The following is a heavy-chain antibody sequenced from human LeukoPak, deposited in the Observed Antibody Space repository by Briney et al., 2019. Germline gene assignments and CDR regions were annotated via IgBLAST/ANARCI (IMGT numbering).Heavy chain of an antibody. J-gene: IGHJ4*02. D-gene: IGHD2-2*01. V-gene: IGHV1-18*01. CDR1: GYTFTSYG. Sequence: ASVKVSCKASGYTFTSYGISWVRQAPGQGLEWMGWISAYNGNTNYAQKLQGRVTMTTDTSTSTAYMELRSLRSDDTAVYYCARDIEDIVVVPAAPYFDYWGQGTLVTVSS. CDR2: ISAYNGNT. CDR3: ARDIEDIVVVPAAPYFDY.